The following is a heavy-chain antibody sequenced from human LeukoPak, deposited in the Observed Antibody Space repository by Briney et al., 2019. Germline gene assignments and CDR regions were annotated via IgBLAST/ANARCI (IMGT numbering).Heavy chain of an antibody. J-gene: IGHJ4*02. D-gene: IGHD3-10*01. Sequence: PGGSLRLSCAASGFTFSSYAMHWVRQAPGKGLEWMALISYDASNIYYADSVRGRFTISRDNSKNTLYLQMNSLRAEDTAVYYCARDFYGSGRHPDYWGQGTLVTVSS. V-gene: IGHV3-30*04. CDR3: ARDFYGSGRHPDY. CDR1: GFTFSSYA. CDR2: ISYDASNI.